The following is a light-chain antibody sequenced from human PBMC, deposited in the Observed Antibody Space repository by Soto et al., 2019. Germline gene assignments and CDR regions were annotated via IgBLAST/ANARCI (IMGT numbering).Light chain of an antibody. Sequence: EIVLTQSPGTLSLSPGERATLSCRASESVSSNYLAWYQQKPGQAPRLLIYGASSRATGSPDRFSDSGSGTDFTLSISRLEPEHYAVDYCHQYGSSPWTFVRGTKVEIK. CDR1: ESVSSNY. CDR2: GAS. J-gene: IGKJ1*01. V-gene: IGKV3-20*01. CDR3: HQYGSSPWT.